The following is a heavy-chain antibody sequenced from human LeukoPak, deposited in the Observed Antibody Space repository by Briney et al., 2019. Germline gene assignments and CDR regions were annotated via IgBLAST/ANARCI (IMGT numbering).Heavy chain of an antibody. CDR1: GGSVSGHY. Sequence: SSETLSLTCSVSGGSVSGHYWSWIRQPPGKGLEWIGYIYYSGSNNYNPSLKNRVTISVDTSKNQFSLKLSSVTAADTAVYYCARGYTSGWSNWFDPWGQGTLVTVSS. D-gene: IGHD6-13*01. CDR2: IYYSGSN. J-gene: IGHJ5*02. CDR3: ARGYTSGWSNWFDP. V-gene: IGHV4-59*02.